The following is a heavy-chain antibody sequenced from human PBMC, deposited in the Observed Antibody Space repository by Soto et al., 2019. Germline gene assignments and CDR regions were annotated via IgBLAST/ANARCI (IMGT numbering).Heavy chain of an antibody. Sequence: SVKVSCKASGGTFSSYAISWVRQAPGQGLEWMGGIIPIFGTANYAQKLQGRVTITADKSTSTAYMELSSLRSEDTAVYYCARDKAAAVLYGMDVWGQGTTVTVSS. D-gene: IGHD6-13*01. V-gene: IGHV1-69*06. J-gene: IGHJ6*02. CDR3: ARDKAAAVLYGMDV. CDR2: IIPIFGTA. CDR1: GGTFSSYA.